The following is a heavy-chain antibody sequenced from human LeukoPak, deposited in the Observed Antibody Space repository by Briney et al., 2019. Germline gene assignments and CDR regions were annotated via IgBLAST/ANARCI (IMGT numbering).Heavy chain of an antibody. D-gene: IGHD3-10*01. CDR1: GYTFTSYY. Sequence: ASVKVSCKASGYTFTSYYMHWVRQAPGQGLEWMGIINPSGGSTSHAQKFQGRVTMTRDTSTSTVYMELSSLRSEDTAVYYCARGYYGSGSWGYYYYYYYMDVWGKGTTVTISS. V-gene: IGHV1-46*01. CDR3: ARGYYGSGSWGYYYYYYYMDV. CDR2: INPSGGST. J-gene: IGHJ6*03.